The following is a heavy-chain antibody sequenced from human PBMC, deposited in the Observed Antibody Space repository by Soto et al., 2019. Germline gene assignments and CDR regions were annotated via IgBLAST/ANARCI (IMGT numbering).Heavy chain of an antibody. CDR1: GFTVSNNY. Sequence: EVQLVESGGGLIQPGGSLRLSCAVSGFTVSNNYMSWVRQAPGKGLEGVSVIYSGGYTAYGDSVKGRFTISRDNSKNPLNPKTNTLGPADAAVFSGATPPGGGGYWGQGTLVTVSS. J-gene: IGHJ4*02. V-gene: IGHV3-53*01. CDR2: IYSGGYT. CDR3: ATPPGGGGY. D-gene: IGHD3-10*01.